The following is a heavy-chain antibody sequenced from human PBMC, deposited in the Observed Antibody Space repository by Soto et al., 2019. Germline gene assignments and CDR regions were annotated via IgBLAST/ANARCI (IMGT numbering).Heavy chain of an antibody. D-gene: IGHD1-1*01. V-gene: IGHV4-39*01. J-gene: IGHJ4*02. CDR3: ARHDWNGVDY. CDR1: GGSISSSSYF. CDR2: IYYSGST. Sequence: QLQLQESGPGLVKPSETLSLTCTVSGGSISSSSYFWGWIRQPPGKGLEWIGSIYYSGSTYYNPSPKSRVTISVDTAKNQFSLKLSSVTAADTAVYYCARHDWNGVDYWGQGTLVTVSS.